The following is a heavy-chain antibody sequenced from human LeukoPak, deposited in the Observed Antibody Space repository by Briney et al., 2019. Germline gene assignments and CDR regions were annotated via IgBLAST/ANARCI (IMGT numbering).Heavy chain of an antibody. CDR2: IRSNGDTA. Sequence: GGSLRLSCAASGFTFSRIAMTWVRQAPGKGLEWVSTIRSNGDTAYNADSVRGRFAISRDNSKNALFLQMNSLRVEDAAIYYCAKGQELDDGVFDSWGQGTLVTVSS. CDR3: AKGQELDDGVFDS. CDR1: GFTFSRIA. J-gene: IGHJ4*02. V-gene: IGHV3-23*01. D-gene: IGHD1-1*01.